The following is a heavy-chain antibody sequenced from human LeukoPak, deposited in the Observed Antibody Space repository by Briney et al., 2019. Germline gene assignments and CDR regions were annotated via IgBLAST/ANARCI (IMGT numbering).Heavy chain of an antibody. V-gene: IGHV1-2*02. CDR2: INPNSGGT. J-gene: IGHJ6*02. Sequence: VASVKVSCKASGYTFTGYYMHWVRQAPGQGLEWMGWINPNSGGTNYAQKFQGRVTMTRDTSISTAYMELSRLRSDDTAVYYCARAMYSSSSSYYYYYGMDVWGQGTTVTVSS. D-gene: IGHD6-6*01. CDR1: GYTFTGYY. CDR3: ARAMYSSSSSYYYYYGMDV.